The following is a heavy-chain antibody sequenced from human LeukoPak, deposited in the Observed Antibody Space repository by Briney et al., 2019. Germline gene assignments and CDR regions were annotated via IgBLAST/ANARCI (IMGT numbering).Heavy chain of an antibody. CDR1: GFTFSSYA. Sequence: GGSLRLSCEASGFTFSSYAMSWVRQAPGKGLERVSLIRYSGADTYYADSVKGRFTISRDNSKNTLYLQMNSLRAEDTAVYYCAKTHTSGWAFDYWGQGTLVTVSS. CDR2: IRYSGADT. J-gene: IGHJ4*02. D-gene: IGHD6-19*01. V-gene: IGHV3-23*01. CDR3: AKTHTSGWAFDY.